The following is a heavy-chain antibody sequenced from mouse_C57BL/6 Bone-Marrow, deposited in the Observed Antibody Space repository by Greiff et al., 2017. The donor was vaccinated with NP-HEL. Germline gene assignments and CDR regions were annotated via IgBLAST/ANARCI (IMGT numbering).Heavy chain of an antibody. CDR1: GFTFTDYY. V-gene: IGHV7-3*01. J-gene: IGHJ1*03. Sequence: EVQVVESGGGLVQPGGSLSLSCAASGFTFTDYYMSWVRQPPGKALEWLGFIRNKANGYPTEYSASVKGRFTISRDNSQSIRYLQMNALGAEDSATYYCARYMDVWGTGTTVTVSS. CDR3: ARYMDV. CDR2: IRNKANGYPT.